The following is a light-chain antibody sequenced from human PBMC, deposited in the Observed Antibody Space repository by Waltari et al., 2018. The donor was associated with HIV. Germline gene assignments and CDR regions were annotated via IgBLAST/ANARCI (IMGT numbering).Light chain of an antibody. CDR3: GSYAGISSHEV. J-gene: IGLJ2*01. Sequence: QPALIQPPSAAGSPEQPVTITCTGTSSDDGGCNFVSWYQQLPGKAPKLIIFEVSKRPSGVPERFSGSKSGNTASLTVSGLQAEDEADYYCGSYAGISSHEVFGGGTKLTVL. V-gene: IGLV2-8*01. CDR1: SSDDGGCNF. CDR2: EVS.